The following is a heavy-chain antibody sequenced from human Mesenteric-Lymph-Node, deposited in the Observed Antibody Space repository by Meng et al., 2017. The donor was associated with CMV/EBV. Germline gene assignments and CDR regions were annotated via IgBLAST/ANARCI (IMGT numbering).Heavy chain of an antibody. Sequence: GESLKISCAASGFTFSNYGMHWVRQAPGKGLEWVALISNDGNSRYFADSLKGRFTISRDNSKNTFYLQMNSLRGEDTAVYYCAAIGVITQSAFDFWGQGTLVTVSS. CDR2: ISNDGNSR. CDR3: AAIGVITQSAFDF. CDR1: GFTFSNYG. V-gene: IGHV3-30*03. D-gene: IGHD3-10*01. J-gene: IGHJ4*02.